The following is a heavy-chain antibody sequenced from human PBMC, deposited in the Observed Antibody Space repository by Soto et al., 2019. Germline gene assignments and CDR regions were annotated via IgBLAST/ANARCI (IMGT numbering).Heavy chain of an antibody. J-gene: IGHJ4*02. CDR2: ISYDGSNK. Sequence: GGSLRLSCAASGFTFSSYGMHWVRQAPGKGLEWVAVISYDGSNKYYADSVKGRFTISRDNSKNTLYLQMNSLRAEDTAVYYCAKTRYYSSSSVDDYWGQGTLVTVSS. CDR3: AKTRYYSSSSVDDY. D-gene: IGHD6-6*01. CDR1: GFTFSSYG. V-gene: IGHV3-30*18.